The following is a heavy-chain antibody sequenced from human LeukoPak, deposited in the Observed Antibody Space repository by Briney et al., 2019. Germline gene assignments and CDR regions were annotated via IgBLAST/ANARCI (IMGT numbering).Heavy chain of an antibody. CDR1: GYSFTSYW. J-gene: IGHJ2*01. Sequence: RGESLKMSCKGFGYSFTSYWISWVRQMPGKGLEWMGRIDPSDSETNYSPSFQGHVTISADKSISTAYLQWSSLKASDTAMYYCARLYCSGGRCYSDWYFDLWGRGTLVTVSS. D-gene: IGHD2-15*01. CDR3: ARLYCSGGRCYSDWYFDL. V-gene: IGHV5-10-1*01. CDR2: IDPSDSET.